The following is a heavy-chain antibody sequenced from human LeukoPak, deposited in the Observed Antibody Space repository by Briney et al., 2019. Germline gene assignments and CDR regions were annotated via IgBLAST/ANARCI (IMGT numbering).Heavy chain of an antibody. D-gene: IGHD6-13*01. CDR1: GGSISSYY. Sequence: SETLSLTCTVSGGSISSYYWSWIRQPPGKGLEWIGYNYYSGTTNYNPSLKSRVTISVETSKNQFSLKLSSVTAADTAVYYCARGVYIAAAQYGYWGQGTLVTVSS. CDR3: ARGVYIAAAQYGY. J-gene: IGHJ4*02. V-gene: IGHV4-59*01. CDR2: NYYSGTT.